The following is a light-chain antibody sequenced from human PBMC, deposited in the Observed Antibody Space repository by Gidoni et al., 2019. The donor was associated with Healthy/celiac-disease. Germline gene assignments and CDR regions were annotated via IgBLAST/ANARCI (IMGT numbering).Light chain of an antibody. CDR2: EVS. Sequence: QSALTQPASVSGSPGQSITISCTGTSIDVGSYNLVSWYQQHQGKAPTLMIYEVSKRPSGVSNRFSGSKYGNTASLTISGLQAEDEADYYCCSHAGSSTFVVFGGGTKLTVL. J-gene: IGLJ2*01. V-gene: IGLV2-23*02. CDR1: SIDVGSYNL. CDR3: CSHAGSSTFVV.